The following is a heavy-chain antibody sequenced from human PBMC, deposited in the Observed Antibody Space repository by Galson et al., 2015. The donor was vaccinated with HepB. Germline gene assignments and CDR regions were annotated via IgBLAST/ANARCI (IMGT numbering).Heavy chain of an antibody. CDR2: ISYDGSNK. D-gene: IGHD3-3*01. J-gene: IGHJ4*02. Sequence: SLRLSCADSGFTFSSYGMHWVRQAPGKGLEWVAVISYDGSNKYYADSVKGRFTISRDNSKNTLYLQMNSLRAEDTAVYYCAKDYDFWGQATLVPVSS. CDR3: AKDYDF. V-gene: IGHV3-30*18. CDR1: GFTFSSYG.